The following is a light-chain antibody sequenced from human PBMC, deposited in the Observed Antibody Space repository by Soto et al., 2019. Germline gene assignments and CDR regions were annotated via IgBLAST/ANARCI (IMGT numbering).Light chain of an antibody. J-gene: IGLJ1*01. CDR1: SSDVGNSNG. CDR2: DVN. CDR3: SSYTSSSTDV. V-gene: IGLV2-18*02. Sequence: SALTQPPSVSGSPGQSVAISCTGTSSDVGNSNGVSWYHQPPGTAPKLMIYDVNNRPSGVPDRFSGSKSGNTASLTISGLQAEDEGDYYCSSYTSSSTDVFGTGTKVTVL.